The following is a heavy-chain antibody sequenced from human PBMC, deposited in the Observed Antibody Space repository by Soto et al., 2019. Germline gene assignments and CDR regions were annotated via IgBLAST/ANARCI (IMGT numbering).Heavy chain of an antibody. V-gene: IGHV3-72*01. CDR2: TRDKVKTYTT. D-gene: IGHD3-10*01. CDR1: RFTVSDHY. Sequence: GGSLRLSCAASRFTVSDHYMDWVRQAPGKGLEWIGRTRDKVKTYTTEYAASVKGRFNLSRDDSKNSLYLEMNSLKTEDTAVYYCTRTFYYGSGSFDAFDLWGQGTLVTVSS. J-gene: IGHJ3*01. CDR3: TRTFYYGSGSFDAFDL.